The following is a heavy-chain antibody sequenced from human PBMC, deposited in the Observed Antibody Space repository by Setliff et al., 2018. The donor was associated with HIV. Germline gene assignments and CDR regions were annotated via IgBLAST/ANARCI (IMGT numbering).Heavy chain of an antibody. J-gene: IGHJ6*01. D-gene: IGHD3-10*01. V-gene: IGHV4-39*02. CDR1: GGSISSSSYY. CDR3: ARDNSYYYGSGSHYWYGMDV. Sequence: SETLSLTCTFSGGSISSSSYYWGWIRQPPGKGLEWIGSIYYSGSTYYNPSLKTRVTISVDTSKNQFSLKLSSVTAADTAVYYCARDNSYYYGSGSHYWYGMDVWGQGTTVTVSS. CDR2: IYYSGST.